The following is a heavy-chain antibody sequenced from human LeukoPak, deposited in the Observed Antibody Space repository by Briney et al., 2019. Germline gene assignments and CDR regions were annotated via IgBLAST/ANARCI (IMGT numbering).Heavy chain of an antibody. CDR1: GFTFSNYN. D-gene: IGHD6-13*01. Sequence: GSLRLSCAVSGFTFSNYNMNWVRQAPGKGLEWIGYIYYSGSTNYNPSLKSRVTISVDTSKNQFSLKLSSVTAADTAVYYCARQGSSWQPRFDPWGQGTLVTVSS. CDR3: ARQGSSWQPRFDP. CDR2: IYYSGST. J-gene: IGHJ5*02. V-gene: IGHV4-59*08.